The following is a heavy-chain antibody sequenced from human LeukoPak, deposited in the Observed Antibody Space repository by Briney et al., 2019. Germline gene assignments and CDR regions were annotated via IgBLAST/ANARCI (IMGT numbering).Heavy chain of an antibody. D-gene: IGHD6-13*01. CDR3: ARGSRYSSSSWFTPFDY. J-gene: IGHJ4*02. CDR1: GGSFSGYY. CDR2: INHSGST. Sequence: PETLSLTCAVYGGSFSGYYWSWIRQPPGKGLEWIGEINHSGSTNYNPSLKSRATISVDTSKNQFSLKLSSVTAADTAVYYCARGSRYSSSSWFTPFDYWGQGTLVTVSS. V-gene: IGHV4-34*01.